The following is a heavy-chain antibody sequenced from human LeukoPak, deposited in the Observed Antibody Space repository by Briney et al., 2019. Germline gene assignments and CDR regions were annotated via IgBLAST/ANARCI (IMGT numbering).Heavy chain of an antibody. Sequence: PGGSLRLSCAASGFTVSSNYMSWVRQAPGKGLEWVSVIYSGGSTYYADSVKGRFTISRDNSKNTLSLQMNSLRVEDTALYYCAKYSDSTGAHYLDYWGQGTLVTVSS. J-gene: IGHJ4*02. CDR3: AKYSDSTGAHYLDY. CDR2: IYSGGST. V-gene: IGHV3-53*01. CDR1: GFTVSSNY. D-gene: IGHD2/OR15-2a*01.